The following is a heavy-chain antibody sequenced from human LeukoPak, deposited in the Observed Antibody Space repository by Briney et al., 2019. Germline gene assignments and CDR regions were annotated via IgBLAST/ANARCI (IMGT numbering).Heavy chain of an antibody. J-gene: IGHJ3*02. CDR2: IYSGGST. D-gene: IGHD2-21*02. Sequence: GGSLRLSCAASGFTVSSNYMSWVRQAPGKGLEWVSVIYSGGSTYYADSVKGRFTISRDNSKNTLYLQMNSLRAEDTAVYYCARRGRTIKLTVVVVTAIGFWGRAFDIWGQGTMVTVSS. CDR3: ARRGRTIKLTVVVVTAIGFWGRAFDI. CDR1: GFTVSSNY. V-gene: IGHV3-53*01.